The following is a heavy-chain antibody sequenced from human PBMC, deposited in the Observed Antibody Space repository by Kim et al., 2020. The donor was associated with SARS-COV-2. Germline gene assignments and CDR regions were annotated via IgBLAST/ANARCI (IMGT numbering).Heavy chain of an antibody. J-gene: IGHJ6*03. CDR2: INHSGST. D-gene: IGHD6-13*01. CDR1: GGSFSGYY. Sequence: SETLSLTCAVYGGSFSGYYWSWIRQPPGKGLEWIGEINHSGSTNYNPSLKSRVTISVDTSKNQFSLKLSSVTAADTAVYYCAVTSSRSYYYYYMDVWGKGTTVTVSS. V-gene: IGHV4-34*01. CDR3: AVTSSRSYYYYYMDV.